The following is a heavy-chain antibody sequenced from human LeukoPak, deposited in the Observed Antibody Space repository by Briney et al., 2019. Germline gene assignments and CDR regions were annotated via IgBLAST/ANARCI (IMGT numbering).Heavy chain of an antibody. J-gene: IGHJ5*02. CDR3: ARVARVYEIDP. CDR1: GYTFTSYY. D-gene: IGHD2-8*01. CDR2: INPSGGST. V-gene: IGHV1-46*01. Sequence: GASVKVSCKASGYTFTSYYMHWVRQAPGQGLVWMGIINPSGGSTSYAQKFQGRVTMARDTSTSTVYMELSSLRSEDTAVYYCARVARVYEIDPWGQGTLVTVSS.